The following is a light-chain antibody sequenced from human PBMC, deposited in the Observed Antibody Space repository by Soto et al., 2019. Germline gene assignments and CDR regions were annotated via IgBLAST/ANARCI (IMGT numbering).Light chain of an antibody. CDR2: TNT. CDR3: QSYDRSLSGVV. J-gene: IGLJ3*02. Sequence: QSVLTQPPSVSGAPGQRITISCTGNSSNIGAGFDVYWYQQLPGTAPKLLIFTNTNRPSGVPDRFSGSKSGTSASLTITGLQAGDEADYHCQSYDRSLSGVVFGGGTKLTGL. V-gene: IGLV1-40*01. CDR1: SSNIGAGFD.